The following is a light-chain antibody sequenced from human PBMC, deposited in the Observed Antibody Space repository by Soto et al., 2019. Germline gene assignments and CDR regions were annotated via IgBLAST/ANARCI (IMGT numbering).Light chain of an antibody. J-gene: IGLJ1*01. CDR1: SDVGSYTL. V-gene: IGLV2-23*01. Sequence: SDVGSYTLVSWYQVHPGKAPKLLTYEDNERPSGVSNRFSGSKSGNTASLTISGLQAEDEADYYCCSFAGSITPYVFGTGTKVTVL. CDR3: CSFAGSITPYV. CDR2: EDN.